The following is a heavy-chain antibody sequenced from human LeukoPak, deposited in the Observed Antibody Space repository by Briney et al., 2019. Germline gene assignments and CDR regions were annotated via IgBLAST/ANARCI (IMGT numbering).Heavy chain of an antibody. CDR2: MNPNSGNT. J-gene: IGHJ4*02. CDR3: ARYGWELNFDY. V-gene: IGHV1-8*01. Sequence: ASVKVSCKASAYTFTSYNINWVRQATGQGLEWMGWMNPNSGNTGYAQKFQGRVTITRNTSISTAYMELSSLRSEDTAVYYCARYGWELNFDYWGQGTLVTVSS. D-gene: IGHD1-26*01. CDR1: AYTFTSYN.